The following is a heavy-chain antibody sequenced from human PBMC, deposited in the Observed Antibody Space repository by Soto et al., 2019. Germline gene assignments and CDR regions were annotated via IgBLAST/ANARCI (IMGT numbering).Heavy chain of an antibody. CDR3: ARRERAAGTDWWFDP. J-gene: IGHJ5*02. CDR2: IYYSGST. Sequence: QLQLQESGPGLVKPSETLSLTCTVSGGSISSSSFHWAWIRQPPGKGLEWIGSIYYSGSTYYSPSLKSRVTIAGDTSKIHFSLKLSSVTAADTAVYYCARRERAAGTDWWFDPWGQGTLVTVSS. D-gene: IGHD6-13*01. CDR1: GGSISSSSFH. V-gene: IGHV4-39*01.